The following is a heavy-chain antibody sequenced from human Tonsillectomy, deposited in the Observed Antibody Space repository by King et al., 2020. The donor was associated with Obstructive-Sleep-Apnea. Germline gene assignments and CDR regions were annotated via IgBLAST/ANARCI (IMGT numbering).Heavy chain of an antibody. Sequence: QLVQSGGGLVKPGGSLSLSCAASGFTFSDYYMSWIRQAPGKGLEWVSYISTDSIYTNYADSVKGRFTISRDNARNSTYWQMNSLRAEDTAVYYCARGRLGGLRYFDWLLFFVYWGQGTLVTVSS. CDR3: ARGRLGGLRYFDWLLFFVY. D-gene: IGHD3-9*01. CDR1: GFTFSDYY. J-gene: IGHJ4*02. CDR2: ISTDSIYT. V-gene: IGHV3-11*06.